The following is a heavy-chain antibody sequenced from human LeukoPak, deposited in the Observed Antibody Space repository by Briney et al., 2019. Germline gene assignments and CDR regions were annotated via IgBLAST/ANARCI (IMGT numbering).Heavy chain of an antibody. Sequence: PSETLSLTCAVSGASISGSNGYYWGWIRQPPGKGLEWISSIHYSGTTHSNPFVKSRVSIFIDTSNNQFSLNLNFVTAADTAVYYCARQSVGTASIYYFAYWGQGILVTVSS. CDR2: IHYSGTT. V-gene: IGHV4-39*01. D-gene: IGHD1-26*01. J-gene: IGHJ4*02. CDR3: ARQSVGTASIYYFAY. CDR1: GASISGSNGYY.